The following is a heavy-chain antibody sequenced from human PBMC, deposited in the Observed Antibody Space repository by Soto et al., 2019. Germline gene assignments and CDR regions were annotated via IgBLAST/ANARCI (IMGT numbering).Heavy chain of an antibody. CDR3: ARESEDLTSNFDY. D-gene: IGHD7-27*01. V-gene: IGHV3-21*06. CDR1: GCTFTRYS. Sequence: KPXGCLRRSCSASGCTFTRYSMNGVRQAPGKGLEWVSSISSTTNYIYYGDSMKGRFTISRDNAKNSLYLEMNSLRAEDTAVYYCARESEDLTSNFDYWGQGTLVTVYS. CDR2: ISSTTNYI. J-gene: IGHJ4*02.